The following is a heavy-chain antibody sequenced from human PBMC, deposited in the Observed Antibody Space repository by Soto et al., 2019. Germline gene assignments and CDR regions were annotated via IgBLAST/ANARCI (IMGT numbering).Heavy chain of an antibody. CDR1: GGSIGTYY. Sequence: TSETLSLTCSVSGGSIGTYYWTWIRQPPGKGLEWIGYIHYSGTTNYNPSLKSRVTISVDTSKNQFSLKLRSVTAADTAVYYCARGKIIAPWGQGTLVTVSS. CDR3: ARGKIIAP. D-gene: IGHD2-21*01. J-gene: IGHJ5*02. CDR2: IHYSGTT. V-gene: IGHV4-59*01.